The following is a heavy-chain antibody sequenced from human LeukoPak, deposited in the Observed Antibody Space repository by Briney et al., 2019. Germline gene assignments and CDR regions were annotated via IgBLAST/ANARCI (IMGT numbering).Heavy chain of an antibody. V-gene: IGHV3-21*01. Sequence: GGSLRLSCAASGFTSSSYSMNWVRQAPGKGLEWVSSITTGSTYIFYADSVQGRFTISRDNAKNSLYLQMNSLRAEDTAVYYCAREVGNGDYYFDYWGQGTLVTVSS. CDR1: GFTSSSYS. CDR3: AREVGNGDYYFDY. D-gene: IGHD4-17*01. CDR2: ITTGSTYI. J-gene: IGHJ4*02.